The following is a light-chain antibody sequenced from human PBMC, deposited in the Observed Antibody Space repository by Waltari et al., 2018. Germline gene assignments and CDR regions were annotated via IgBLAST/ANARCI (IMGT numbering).Light chain of an antibody. Sequence: CRASPGVSTCLARDQQNPSQAPRLRIYDGSNGGTDVPARFSGSGSGTDFTLTISSLEPEDFSVYYCRQCSSWPLTFCGVTKVEIK. CDR3: RQCSSWPLT. V-gene: IGKV3-11*01. J-gene: IGKJ4*01. CDR2: DGS. CDR1: PGVSTC.